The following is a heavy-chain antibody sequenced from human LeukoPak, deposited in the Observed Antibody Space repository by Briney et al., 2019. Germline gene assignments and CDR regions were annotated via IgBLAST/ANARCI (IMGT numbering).Heavy chain of an antibody. CDR2: INSDVTNT. Sequence: PGGSLRLSCAASGFTFSSYWVHWVRQAPGKGLVWVSRINSDVTNTNYADSVKGRFTISRDNAKNTLYLQMNSLRVEDTAVYYCAMGYYDSSGYSHFDYWGQGTLVTVSS. D-gene: IGHD3-22*01. CDR1: GFTFSSYW. V-gene: IGHV3-74*01. J-gene: IGHJ4*02. CDR3: AMGYYDSSGYSHFDY.